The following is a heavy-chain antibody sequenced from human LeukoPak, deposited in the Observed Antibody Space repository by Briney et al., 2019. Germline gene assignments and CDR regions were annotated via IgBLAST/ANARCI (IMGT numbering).Heavy chain of an antibody. CDR1: GYSLSELS. J-gene: IGHJ4*02. V-gene: IGHV1-24*01. Sequence: ASVKVSCKVSGYSLSELSMHWVRQAPGKGLEWMGTVGHEDGTTIHAQKFQGRFNMTVDTATDTAYMEMSSLMSEDTAMYYCATGAIVFDFWGQGTLVTASS. CDR3: ATGAIVFDF. CDR2: VGHEDGTT. D-gene: IGHD3-22*01.